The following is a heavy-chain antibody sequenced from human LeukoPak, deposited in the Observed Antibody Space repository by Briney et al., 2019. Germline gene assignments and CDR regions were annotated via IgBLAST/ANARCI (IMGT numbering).Heavy chain of an antibody. CDR2: ISGSGGST. V-gene: IGHV3-23*01. CDR1: TFTFSSYA. J-gene: IGHJ6*02. Sequence: GGSLRLSCAASTFTFSSYAMIWVRQAPGKGLEWVSAISGSGGSTFYADAVTGRFTTSRDNSKNTFYLQMNSLRAEDTAVYYCAIEGYSYGYGMDVWGQGTTVTVSS. CDR3: AIEGYSYGYGMDV. D-gene: IGHD5-18*01.